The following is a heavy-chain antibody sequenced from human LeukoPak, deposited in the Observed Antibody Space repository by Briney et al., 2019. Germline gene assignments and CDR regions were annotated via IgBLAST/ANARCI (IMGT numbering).Heavy chain of an antibody. V-gene: IGHV3-72*01. CDR3: AREGVTIFGVAIWAFDI. D-gene: IGHD3-3*01. CDR1: GFTFSDHY. CDR2: TRNKANSYTT. Sequence: GGSLRLSCAASGFTFSDHYMDWVRQAPGKGLEWVGRTRNKANSYTTEYAASVKGRFTISRDDSKNSLYLQMNSLKTEDTAVYYCAREGVTIFGVAIWAFDIWGQGTMVTASS. J-gene: IGHJ3*02.